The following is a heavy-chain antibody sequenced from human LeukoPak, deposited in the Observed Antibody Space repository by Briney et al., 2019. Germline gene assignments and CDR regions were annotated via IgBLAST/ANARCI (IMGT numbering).Heavy chain of an antibody. CDR1: GGSISSYY. CDR2: IYTSGST. J-gene: IGHJ4*02. V-gene: IGHV4-4*07. CDR3: ARGRSLRKGPRNKRKYYFDY. D-gene: IGHD1/OR15-1a*01. Sequence: TETLSLTCTVSGGSISSYYWSWIRQPAGKGLEWIGRIYTSGSTNYNPSLKSRVTISVDTSKNQFSLKLSSVTAADTAVYYCARGRSLRKGPRNKRKYYFDYWGQGTLVTVSS.